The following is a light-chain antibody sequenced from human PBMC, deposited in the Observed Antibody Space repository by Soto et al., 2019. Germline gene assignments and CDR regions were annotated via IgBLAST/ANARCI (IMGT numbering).Light chain of an antibody. V-gene: IGLV2-14*01. CDR3: SSYTSSSTR. CDR2: EVS. Sequence: QSVLTQPASVSGSPGQSITISCAGTSSDVGSYNYVSWYQQHPGKAPKLMIYEVSNRPSGVSSRSSGSKSGNTASLTISGLQAEDEADYYCSSYTSSSTRFGTGTKVTV. J-gene: IGLJ1*01. CDR1: SSDVGSYNY.